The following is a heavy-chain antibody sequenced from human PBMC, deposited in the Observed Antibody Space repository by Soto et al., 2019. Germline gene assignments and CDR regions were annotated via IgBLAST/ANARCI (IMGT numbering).Heavy chain of an antibody. CDR1: GYTFTSYG. J-gene: IGHJ5*02. D-gene: IGHD6-13*01. Sequence: ASLKVSCKASGYTFTSYGISWVRQAPGQGLEWMGWISAYNGNTNYAQKLQGRVTMTTDTSTSTAYMELRSLRSDDTAVYYCARDAEQLVPSSGSAAAGTSLEQWHFSWLDPWGQGTLVTVSS. V-gene: IGHV1-18*01. CDR2: ISAYNGNT. CDR3: ARDAEQLVPSSGSAAAGTSLEQWHFSWLDP.